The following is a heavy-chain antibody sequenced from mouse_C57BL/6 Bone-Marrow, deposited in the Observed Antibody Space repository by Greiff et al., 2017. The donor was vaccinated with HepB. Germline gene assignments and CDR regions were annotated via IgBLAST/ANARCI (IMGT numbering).Heavy chain of an antibody. D-gene: IGHD1-1*01. V-gene: IGHV5-16*01. J-gene: IGHJ1*03. CDR1: GFTFSDYY. CDR2: INYDGSST. Sequence: EVMLVESEGGLVQPGSSMKLSCTASGFTFSDYYMAWVRQVPEKGLEWVANINYDGSSTYYLDSLKSRFIISRDNAKNILYLQMSSLQSEDTATYYCARDRTTVVPYWYFDVWGTGTTVTVSS. CDR3: ARDRTTVVPYWYFDV.